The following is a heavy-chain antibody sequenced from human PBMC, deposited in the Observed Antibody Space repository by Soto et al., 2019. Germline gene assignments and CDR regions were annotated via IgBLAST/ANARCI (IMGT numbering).Heavy chain of an antibody. CDR2: IYYSGST. D-gene: IGHD6-6*01. CDR1: GGSISSGGYY. V-gene: IGHV4-31*03. Sequence: SETLSLTCTVSGGSISSGGYYWSWIRQHPGKGLEWIGYIYYSGSTYYNPSLKSRVTISVDTSKNQFSLKLSSVTAADTAVYYCARVAARHRPNDYWGQGTLVTVSS. CDR3: ARVAARHRPNDY. J-gene: IGHJ4*02.